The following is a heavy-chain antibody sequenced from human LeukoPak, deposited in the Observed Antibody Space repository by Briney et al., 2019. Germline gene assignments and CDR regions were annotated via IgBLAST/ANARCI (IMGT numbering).Heavy chain of an antibody. CDR3: ARAGPRGASFDY. J-gene: IGHJ4*02. D-gene: IGHD1-26*01. Sequence: PSETLSLTCTVSGGSISSSSYYWGWIRQPPGKGLEWIGTIYYSGSTYYNPSLKSRVTISVDTSKNQFSLKLSSVTAADTAVYYCARAGPRGASFDYWGQGTLVTVSS. CDR2: IYYSGST. CDR1: GGSISSSSYY. V-gene: IGHV4-39*07.